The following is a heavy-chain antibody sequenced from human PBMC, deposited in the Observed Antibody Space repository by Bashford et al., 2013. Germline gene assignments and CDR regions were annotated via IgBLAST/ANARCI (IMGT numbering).Heavy chain of an antibody. D-gene: IGHD3-9*01. CDR3: ARIWFYYYYYGMDV. J-gene: IGHJ6*02. V-gene: IGHV4-34*12. CDR1: GGSFSGYY. CDR2: IFHSGNT. Sequence: SSETLSLTCAVYGGSFSGYYWSWIRQPPGKGLEWIGEIFHSGNTHYSASLKSRVTISLDKSKNQFSLKLSSVTAADTAVYYCARIWFYYYYYGMDVVGPRDHGHRLL.